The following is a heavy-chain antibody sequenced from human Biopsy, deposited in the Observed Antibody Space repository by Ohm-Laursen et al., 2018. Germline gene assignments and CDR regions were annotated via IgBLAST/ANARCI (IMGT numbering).Heavy chain of an antibody. CDR2: TDTTSGTK. CDR1: GFSFSSYS. D-gene: IGHD1/OR15-1a*01. CDR3: VRGWWNRSSLFLDH. V-gene: IGHV3-48*01. Sequence: GSLRLSCAASGFSFSSYSMNWARQAPGKGLEWVSYTDTTSGTKFYADSVKGRFTISRDNAKNSLYLQMTSPRAEDTAVYFCVRGWWNRSSLFLDHWGQGSLVTVSS. J-gene: IGHJ4*02.